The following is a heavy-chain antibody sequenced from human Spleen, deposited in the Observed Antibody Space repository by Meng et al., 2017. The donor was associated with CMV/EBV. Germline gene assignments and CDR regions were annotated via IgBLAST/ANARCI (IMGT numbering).Heavy chain of an antibody. CDR3: ARGLPVDNRGVQTWLDYFYYGMDI. CDR1: GITFNHYS. Sequence: GGSLRLSCATSGITFNHYSIHWVRQAPGKGLEWVAVMSNGGSNDYYADSVEGRFTVSKDNSKNTLYLQMNSLSGDDTAVYYCARGLPVDNRGVQTWLDYFYYGMDIWGQGTTVTVSS. J-gene: IGHJ6*02. V-gene: IGHV3-30*04. CDR2: MSNGGSND. D-gene: IGHD5-18*01.